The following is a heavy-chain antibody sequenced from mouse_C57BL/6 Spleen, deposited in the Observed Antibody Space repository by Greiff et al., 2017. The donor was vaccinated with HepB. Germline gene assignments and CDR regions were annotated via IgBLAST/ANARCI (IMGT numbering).Heavy chain of an antibody. CDR1: GYTFTSYW. CDR2: IYPGSGST. Sequence: VQLQQPGAELVKPGASVKMSCKASGYTFTSYWITWVKQRPGQGLEWIGDIYPGSGSTNYNEKFKSKATLTVDTSSSTAYMQLSSLTSEDSAVYYCAHYYGSPWYFDVWGTGTTVTVSS. D-gene: IGHD1-1*01. J-gene: IGHJ1*03. CDR3: AHYYGSPWYFDV. V-gene: IGHV1-55*01.